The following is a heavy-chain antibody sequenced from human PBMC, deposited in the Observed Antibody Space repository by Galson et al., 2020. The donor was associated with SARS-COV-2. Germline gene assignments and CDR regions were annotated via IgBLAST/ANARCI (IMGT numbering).Heavy chain of an antibody. CDR3: ARESSSGYSD. D-gene: IGHD3-22*01. CDR1: GFTFSDHY. Sequence: GGSLRLSCAASGFTFSDHYMDWVRQAPGKGLEWVGRTRNKANSYTTEYAASVKGRFTISRDDSKNSLYLQMNSLKTEDTAVYYCARESSSGYSDWGQGTLVTVSS. J-gene: IGHJ4*02. V-gene: IGHV3-72*01. CDR2: TRNKANSYTT.